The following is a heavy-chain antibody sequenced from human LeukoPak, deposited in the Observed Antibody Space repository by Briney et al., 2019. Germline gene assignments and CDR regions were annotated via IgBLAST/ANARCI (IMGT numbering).Heavy chain of an antibody. V-gene: IGHV1-69*06. CDR2: IIPIFGTA. D-gene: IGHD3-16*01. CDR3: ARAFGMTHDAFDI. J-gene: IGHJ3*02. CDR1: GGTFSSYD. Sequence: SVKVSCKPSGGTFSSYDISWVRPAPGQGLAWMGRIIPIFGTANYAQKFQGRVTITADKSTSTAYMEQSSLRAEDTAVYYCARAFGMTHDAFDIWGQGTMVTVSS.